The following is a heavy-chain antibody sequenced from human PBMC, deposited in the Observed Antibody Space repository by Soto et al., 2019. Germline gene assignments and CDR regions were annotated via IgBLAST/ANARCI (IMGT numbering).Heavy chain of an antibody. CDR2: IYPGDSDT. D-gene: IGHD1-26*01. CDR1: GYSFTSYW. Sequence: GESLKISSKGSGYSFTSYWIGWVRQMPGKGLEWMGIIYPGDSDTRYSPSFQGQVTISADKSISTAYLQWSSLKASDTAMYYCASQVGATEFGYYYYGMDVWGQGTTVTVSS. J-gene: IGHJ6*02. CDR3: ASQVGATEFGYYYYGMDV. V-gene: IGHV5-51*01.